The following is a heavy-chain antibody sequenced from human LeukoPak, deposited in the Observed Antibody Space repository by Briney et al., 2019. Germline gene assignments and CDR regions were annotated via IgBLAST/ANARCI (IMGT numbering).Heavy chain of an antibody. CDR3: AKSVTIRGNYYTGAYFDF. Sequence: GGSLRLSCAASGFTFSSYAMSWDRQAPGKGLEWVSDISDSGGSSYYADSVKGRFTISRDNSKNTLYLQMNSLRAEDTAVYYCAKSVTIRGNYYTGAYFDFWGRGTLVTVSS. CDR1: GFTFSSYA. V-gene: IGHV3-23*01. CDR2: ISDSGGSS. J-gene: IGHJ4*02. D-gene: IGHD1-26*01.